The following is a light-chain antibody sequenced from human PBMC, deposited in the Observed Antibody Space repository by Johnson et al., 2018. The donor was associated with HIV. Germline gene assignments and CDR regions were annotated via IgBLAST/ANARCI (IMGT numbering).Light chain of an antibody. CDR1: TSNIGNNY. V-gene: IGLV1-51*01. CDR3: GTWDSSLSAYV. CDR2: ETN. Sequence: QSVLTQPPSVSAAPGQKVTISCSGSTSNIGNNYVSWYQHLPGTAPKLLIYETNKRPSEIPDLFSGSKSGTSATLGITGLQTEDEAEYYCGTWDSSLSAYVFGTGTKVTVL. J-gene: IGLJ1*01.